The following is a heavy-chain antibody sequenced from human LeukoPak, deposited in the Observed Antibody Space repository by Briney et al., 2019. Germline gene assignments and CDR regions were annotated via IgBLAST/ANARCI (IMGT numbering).Heavy chain of an antibody. CDR2: ISSSSSYT. CDR1: GFTLRDYY. D-gene: IGHD3-10*01. J-gene: IGHJ3*02. CDR3: ARAGDYGAVSCAFDI. Sequence: GGSLRLSRAASGFTLRDYYMSWSPQAPGKGLEWVSYISSSSSYTNYADSVKGRFTISRDNAKNTLYLQMNSLRAEDTAVYYCARAGDYGAVSCAFDICGQGEMVTVSS. V-gene: IGHV3-11*06.